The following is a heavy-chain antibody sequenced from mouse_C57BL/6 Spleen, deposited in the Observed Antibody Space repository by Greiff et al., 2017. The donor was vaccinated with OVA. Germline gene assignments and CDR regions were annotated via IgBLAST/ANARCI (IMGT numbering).Heavy chain of an antibody. CDR1: GYTFTSYG. D-gene: IGHD1-1*01. J-gene: IGHJ2*01. V-gene: IGHV1-81*01. CDR2: IYPRSGNT. CDR3: ARDYYCSSTYFDY. Sequence: QVQLQQSGAELARPGASVKLSCKASGYTFTSYGISWLNQRTGQGLEWIGEIYPRSGNTYYNEKFKDKATLTADKSSSTAYMELRSLTSEDSAVYFCARDYYCSSTYFDYWGQGTTLTVSS.